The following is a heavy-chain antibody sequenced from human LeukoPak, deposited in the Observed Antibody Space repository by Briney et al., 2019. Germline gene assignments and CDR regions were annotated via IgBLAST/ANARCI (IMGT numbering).Heavy chain of an antibody. Sequence: GGSLRLSCAASGFIFSTFGIHWVRQAPGKGLEWVAMISNDGIDKYYAASVKGRFTISRDNSKNTLYLQMNSLRAEDTAVYYCANRGSLKPPDYWGQGTLVTVSS. CDR1: GFIFSTFG. J-gene: IGHJ4*02. V-gene: IGHV3-30*18. D-gene: IGHD1-26*01. CDR3: ANRGSLKPPDY. CDR2: ISNDGIDK.